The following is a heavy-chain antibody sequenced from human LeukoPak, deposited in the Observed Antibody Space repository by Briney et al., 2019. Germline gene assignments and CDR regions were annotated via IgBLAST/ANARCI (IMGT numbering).Heavy chain of an antibody. CDR1: GYTFTGYY. CDR3: ARVPRPYYDSSGYYPD. CDR2: INPNSGDT. J-gene: IGHJ4*02. D-gene: IGHD3-22*01. V-gene: IGHV1-2*02. Sequence: ASVKVSCKASGYTFTGYYMHWVRQAPGQGLEWMGWINPNSGDTNYAQKFQGRVTMTRDTSISTAYMELSRLRSDDTAVYYCARVPRPYYDSSGYYPDWGQGTLVTVSS.